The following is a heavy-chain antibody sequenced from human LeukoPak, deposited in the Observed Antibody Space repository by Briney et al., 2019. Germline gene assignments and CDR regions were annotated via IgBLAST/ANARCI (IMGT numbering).Heavy chain of an antibody. CDR3: AKARGGTYRTYYFDY. J-gene: IGHJ4*02. V-gene: IGHV3-23*01. D-gene: IGHD1-26*01. CDR2: SGRGGDK. CDR1: GFTFSNYA. Sequence: GESLRLSCFASGFTFSNYAMIWVRPPPGKGLEWVAVSGRGGDKYYVDSVKGRFTISRDNSKNTLYLQMNSLRAEDTAVYYCAKARGGTYRTYYFDYWGQGTLVTVSS.